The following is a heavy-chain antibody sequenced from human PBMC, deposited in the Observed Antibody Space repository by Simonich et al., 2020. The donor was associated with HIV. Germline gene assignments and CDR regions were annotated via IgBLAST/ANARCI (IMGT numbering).Heavy chain of an antibody. J-gene: IGHJ4*02. CDR3: AKDRYSSSSGSFDY. D-gene: IGHD6-6*01. CDR1: GFTFDDYA. Sequence: EVQLVESGGGLVQPGRSLRLSCAASGFTFDDYAMHWVRQAPGKGREVVSGISWNSGSIGYADSVKGRFTISRDNAKNSLYLQMNSLRAEDMALYYCAKDRYSSSSGSFDYWGQGTLVTVSS. V-gene: IGHV3-9*03. CDR2: ISWNSGSI.